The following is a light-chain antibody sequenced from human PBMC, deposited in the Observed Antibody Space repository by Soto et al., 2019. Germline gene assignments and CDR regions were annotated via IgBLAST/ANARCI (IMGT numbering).Light chain of an antibody. CDR1: SNDVGVYNY. Sequence: QSVLTQPASVSGSPGQSITISCTGTSNDVGVYNYVSWYQHHPGKAPKLMIYEVTHRPSGISDRFSGSKSGYTASLTISGLQAEDEADYYCSSYTSSSTLLVFGTGTKVT. CDR2: EVT. CDR3: SSYTSSSTLLV. V-gene: IGLV2-14*01. J-gene: IGLJ1*01.